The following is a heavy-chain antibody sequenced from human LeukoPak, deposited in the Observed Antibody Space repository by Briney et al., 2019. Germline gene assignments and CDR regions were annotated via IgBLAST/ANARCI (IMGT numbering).Heavy chain of an antibody. Sequence: GGTLRLSCAASGFTFSSYGMSWVRQALGKGLEWVSAINGGGGSTYYADSVKGRFTISRDNAKNSLYLQMNSLRAEDTAVYYCAELGITMIGGVWGKGTTVTISS. CDR2: INGGGGST. CDR3: AELGITMIGGV. CDR1: GFTFSSYG. V-gene: IGHV3-23*01. D-gene: IGHD3-10*02. J-gene: IGHJ6*04.